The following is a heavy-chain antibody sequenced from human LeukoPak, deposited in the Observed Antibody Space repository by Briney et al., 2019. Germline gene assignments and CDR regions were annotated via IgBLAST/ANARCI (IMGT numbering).Heavy chain of an antibody. CDR3: ARFARSGRIFDY. D-gene: IGHD1-26*01. CDR1: GFTFSSYG. J-gene: IGHJ4*02. Sequence: GGSLRLSCAASGFTFSSYGMQWVRQAPGKGLEWVAVIWYDGSNKYYADSVKGRFTISRDNSKNTLYLQMNSLRAEDTAVYYCARFARSGRIFDYWGQGTLVTVSS. CDR2: IWYDGSNK. V-gene: IGHV3-33*01.